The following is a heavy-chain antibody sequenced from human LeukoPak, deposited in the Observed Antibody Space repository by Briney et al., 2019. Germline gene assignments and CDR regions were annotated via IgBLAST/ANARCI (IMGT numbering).Heavy chain of an antibody. CDR3: ATELRSGYFDY. D-gene: IGHD3-22*01. CDR1: GYTLSELS. J-gene: IGHJ4*02. CDR2: FDPEDDER. V-gene: IGHV1-24*01. Sequence: ASVKVSCKVSGYTLSELSMHWVRQAPGQGLEWMGGFDPEDDERVYAQKFQGRVTMTEDTSTDTAYMELSSLRSEDTAIYYCATELRSGYFDYWGQGTLVTVSS.